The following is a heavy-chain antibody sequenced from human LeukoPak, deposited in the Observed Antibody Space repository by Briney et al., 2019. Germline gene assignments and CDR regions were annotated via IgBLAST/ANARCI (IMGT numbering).Heavy chain of an antibody. D-gene: IGHD6-13*01. V-gene: IGHV4-39*01. CDR1: GGSISSSSYY. CDR3: ARLGLAAAGVRLYYYYYGMDV. CDR2: IYYSGST. J-gene: IGHJ6*02. Sequence: SETLSLTCTVSGGSISSSSYYWGWIRQPPGKGLEWIGSIYYSGSTYYNPSLKSRVTISVDTSKNQFSLKLSSVPAADTAVYYCARLGLAAAGVRLYYYYYGMDVWGQGTTVTVSS.